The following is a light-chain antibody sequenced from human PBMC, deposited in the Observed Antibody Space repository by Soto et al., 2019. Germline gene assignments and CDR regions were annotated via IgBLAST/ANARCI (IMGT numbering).Light chain of an antibody. V-gene: IGKV1-33*01. J-gene: IGKJ1*01. Sequence: DLQMTQSPSSLSASVGDRVTITCQASQDISNYLNWYQQKPGKAPKLLIYDASNLEIGVPSRFSGSGSGTDFTFTISSLQPEDIATYYCQQYDHLPRTFGQGTKVEIK. CDR1: QDISNY. CDR3: QQYDHLPRT. CDR2: DAS.